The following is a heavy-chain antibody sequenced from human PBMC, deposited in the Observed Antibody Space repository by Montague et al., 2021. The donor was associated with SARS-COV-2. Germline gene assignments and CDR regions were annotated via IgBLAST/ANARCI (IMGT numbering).Heavy chain of an antibody. J-gene: IGHJ4*02. CDR3: AKGPRHDVASGLDH. Sequence: RLSLSASGFPFDEHAMFWVRQAPGKGLEWVSGISWNSGSLGYADSLKGRFTVSRDNAKNSLYLQMNSLRPDDTALYYCAKGPRHDVASGLDHWGQGTLVTVSS. CDR2: ISWNSGSL. D-gene: IGHD6-13*01. CDR1: GFPFDEHA. V-gene: IGHV3-9*01.